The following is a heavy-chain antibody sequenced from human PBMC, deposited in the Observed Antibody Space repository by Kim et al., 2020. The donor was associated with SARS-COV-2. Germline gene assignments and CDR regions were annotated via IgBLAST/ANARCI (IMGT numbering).Heavy chain of an antibody. D-gene: IGHD2-15*01. J-gene: IGHJ6*01. CDR3: ARLHPTLTHVGG. CDR1: GGSISTSDYY. V-gene: IGHV4-39*01. CDR2: FYYSGST. Sequence: SETLSLTCTVSGGSISTSDYYWGWIRQPPGKGLEWIGSFYYSGSTYYNPSLRSRVTISVDTSKNQFSLKLSSVTAADTAVYYCARLHPTLTHVGGWGQGTTVTVSS.